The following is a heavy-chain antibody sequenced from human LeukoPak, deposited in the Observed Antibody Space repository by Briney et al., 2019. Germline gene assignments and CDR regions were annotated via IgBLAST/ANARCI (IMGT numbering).Heavy chain of an antibody. J-gene: IGHJ5*02. D-gene: IGHD6-19*01. CDR3: ARPIAVAGHNRFDP. V-gene: IGHV4-34*01. CDR2: INHSGST. CDR1: GGSFSGYY. Sequence: SETLSLTCAVYGGSFSGYYWSWIRQPPGKGLEWIGEINHSGSTNYNPSLKSRVTISVDTSKNQFSLKLSSVTAADTAVYYCARPIAVAGHNRFDPWGQGTLVTVSS.